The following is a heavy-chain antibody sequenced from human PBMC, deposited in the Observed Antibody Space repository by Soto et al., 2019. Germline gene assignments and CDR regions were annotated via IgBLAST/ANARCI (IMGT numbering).Heavy chain of an antibody. D-gene: IGHD3-10*01. Sequence: QVQLVESGGGVVQPGRSLRLSCAASGFTFSSYAMHWVRQAPCKGLEWVAVISYDGSNKYYADSVKGRFTISRDNSKNTLYLQMNSLRAEDTAVYYCAKDGSGSFDYWGQGTLVTVSS. V-gene: IGHV3-30-3*02. CDR2: ISYDGSNK. J-gene: IGHJ4*02. CDR1: GFTFSSYA. CDR3: AKDGSGSFDY.